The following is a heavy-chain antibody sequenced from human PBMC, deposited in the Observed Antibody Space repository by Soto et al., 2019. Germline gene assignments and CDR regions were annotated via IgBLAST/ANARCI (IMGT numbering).Heavy chain of an antibody. CDR1: GFIFGDYA. D-gene: IGHD3-16*01. CDR2: ISWNSGSI. Sequence: QPGGSLRLSCAASGFIFGDYAMHWVRQAPGKGLEWVSGISWNSGSIGNADSVKGRFTISRDNAKNSLYLQMRSLRAEDTALYYCAKDMTSMIKPGFYNYGMDVWGQGTTVTVSS. J-gene: IGHJ6*02. CDR3: AKDMTSMIKPGFYNYGMDV. V-gene: IGHV3-9*01.